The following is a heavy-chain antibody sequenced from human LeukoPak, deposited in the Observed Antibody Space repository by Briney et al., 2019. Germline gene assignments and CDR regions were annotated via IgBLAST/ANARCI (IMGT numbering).Heavy chain of an antibody. Sequence: SETLSLTCTVSGGSISSYYWSWIRQPPGKGLEWVGYIYYSGSTNYNPSLKSRVTISVDTSKNQFSLKLSSVTAADTAVYYCAREGDYDFWSGYQNWFDPWGQGTLVTVSS. V-gene: IGHV4-59*01. CDR2: IYYSGST. J-gene: IGHJ5*02. CDR3: AREGDYDFWSGYQNWFDP. D-gene: IGHD3-3*01. CDR1: GGSISSYY.